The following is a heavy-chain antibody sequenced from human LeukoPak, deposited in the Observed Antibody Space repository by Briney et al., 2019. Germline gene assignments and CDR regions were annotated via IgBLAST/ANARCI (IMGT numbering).Heavy chain of an antibody. CDR2: VAGSGDRT. V-gene: IGHV3-23*01. CDR3: AKNYESGRGVPYGMDV. D-gene: IGHD3-10*01. Sequence: GGSLRLSCAASGFTFGRYAMSWVRQAPGKGLEWVSGVAGSGDRTSDADSVKGRFTVSRDNSKNTLYLQMSSLRDEDTAVYYCAKNYESGRGVPYGMDVWGQGTTVTVSS. CDR1: GFTFGRYA. J-gene: IGHJ6*02.